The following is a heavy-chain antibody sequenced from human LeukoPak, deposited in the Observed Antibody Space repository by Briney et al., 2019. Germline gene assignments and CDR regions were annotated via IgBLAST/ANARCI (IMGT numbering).Heavy chain of an antibody. CDR3: ARAAYCGGDCYFNWFDP. V-gene: IGHV3-30*01. CDR2: ISIDGSNK. D-gene: IGHD2-21*02. J-gene: IGHJ5*02. Sequence: PGRSLRLSCAASGFTFSSYALHWVRQAPGKGLEWVAVISIDGSNKYYADSVKGRFTISRDNSKNTLYLQMNSLRAEDTAVYFCARAAYCGGDCYFNWFDPWAREPWSPSPQ. CDR1: GFTFSSYA.